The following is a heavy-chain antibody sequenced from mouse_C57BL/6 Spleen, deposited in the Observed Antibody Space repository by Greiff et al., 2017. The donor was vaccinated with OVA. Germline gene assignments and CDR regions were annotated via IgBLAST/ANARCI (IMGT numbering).Heavy chain of an antibody. CDR2: IHPSDGDT. V-gene: IGHV1-74*01. CDR3: AIGDGYPGYFDV. CDR1: GYTFTSYW. J-gene: IGHJ1*03. Sequence: QVQLQQPGAELVKPGASVKVSCKASGYTFTSYWMHWVKQRPGQGLEWIGRIHPSDGDTNYNQKFKGKATVTVDKSSSTAYMQLSSLTSEDSAVYYCAIGDGYPGYFDVWGTGTTVTVSS. D-gene: IGHD2-3*01.